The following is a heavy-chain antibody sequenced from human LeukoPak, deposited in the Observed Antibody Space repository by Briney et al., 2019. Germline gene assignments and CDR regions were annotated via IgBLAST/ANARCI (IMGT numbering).Heavy chain of an antibody. CDR1: GFTFKSYA. D-gene: IGHD6-19*01. V-gene: IGHV3-23*01. CDR3: AKDLGSSGWYIDY. J-gene: IGHJ4*02. CDR2: VGGSGGVT. Sequence: GGSLRLSCEGSGFTFKSYAMMWVRQAPGKGLEWVSAVGGSGGVTQYAGSVKGRFTISRDNSRNTLFLQMNSLRAEDTAVYYCAKDLGSSGWYIDYWGQGTLVTVSS.